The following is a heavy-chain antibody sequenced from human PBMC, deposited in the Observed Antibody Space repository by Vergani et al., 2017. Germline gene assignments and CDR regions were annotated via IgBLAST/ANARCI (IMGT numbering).Heavy chain of an antibody. D-gene: IGHD1-26*01. V-gene: IGHV1-69*04. Sequence: QVQLVQSGAEVKKPGSSVKVSCKASGGTFSSYAISWVRQAPGQGLEWMGRIIPILGIANYAQKFQGRVTITADKSTSTAYMELSSLRSEDTAVYYCAGDSGGVGAPEVYYYMDVWGKGTTVTVSS. CDR1: GGTFSSYA. J-gene: IGHJ6*03. CDR3: AGDSGGVGAPEVYYYMDV. CDR2: IIPILGIA.